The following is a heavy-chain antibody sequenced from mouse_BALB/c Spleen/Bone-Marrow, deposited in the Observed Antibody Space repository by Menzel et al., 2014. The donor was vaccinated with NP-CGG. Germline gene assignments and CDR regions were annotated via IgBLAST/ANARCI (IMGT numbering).Heavy chain of an antibody. Sequence: QVQLQQPGAELVKPGASVKLPCRVSGYTFTNYFVYWVKQRPGQGLEWIGEINPSNDTPNFNEKFKSKATLTVDKSSSTAYMQLSSLTSEDSAVYYCTRSGYYGYGWYFDVWGAGTTVTVSS. CDR1: GYTFTNYF. V-gene: IGHV1S81*02. CDR2: INPSNDTP. D-gene: IGHD1-2*01. CDR3: TRSGYYGYGWYFDV. J-gene: IGHJ1*01.